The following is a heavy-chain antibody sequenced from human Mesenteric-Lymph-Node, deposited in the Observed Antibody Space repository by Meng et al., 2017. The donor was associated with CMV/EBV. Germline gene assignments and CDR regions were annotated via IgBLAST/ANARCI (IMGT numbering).Heavy chain of an antibody. CDR1: GFTFSSYW. Sequence: GESLKISCAASGFTFSSYWMSWVRQAPGKGLEWVANIKQDGSEKYYVDSVKGRFTISRDNAKNSLYLQMNSLRAEDTAVYYCARDVLGVLPATANYWGRGTLVTVSS. CDR3: ARDVLGVLPATANY. CDR2: IKQDGSEK. V-gene: IGHV3-7*01. J-gene: IGHJ4*02. D-gene: IGHD2-8*02.